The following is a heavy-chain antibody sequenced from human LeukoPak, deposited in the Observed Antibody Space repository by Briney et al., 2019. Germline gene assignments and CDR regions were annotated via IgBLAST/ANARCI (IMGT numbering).Heavy chain of an antibody. CDR1: GGSISTTSYF. D-gene: IGHD3-22*01. V-gene: IGHV4-39*07. Sequence: SETLSLTCAVSGGSISTTSYFWGWIRQPPGKGLEWIASIYYSGDTYYSPSLKSRVTISEDTSKNQFSLKLSSVTAADTAVYYCARGRSYYDSTGYYYWGQGTLVTVSS. CDR2: IYYSGDT. CDR3: ARGRSYYDSTGYYY. J-gene: IGHJ4*02.